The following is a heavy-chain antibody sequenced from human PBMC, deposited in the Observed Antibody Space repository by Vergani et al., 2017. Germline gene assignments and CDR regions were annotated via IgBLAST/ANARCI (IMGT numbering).Heavy chain of an antibody. Sequence: EVQLLESGGGLVQPGGSLRLSCAASGFTFSSYDMNWVRQAPGKGLEWVSGITNSGDKAYYADSVKGRFTISRDNSKNTLSLQINSLRAEDTAVYYCARDHRDYNNYPGTFDIWGQGSMVTVSS. D-gene: IGHD5-24*01. V-gene: IGHV3-23*01. CDR2: ITNSGDKA. J-gene: IGHJ3*02. CDR1: GFTFSSYD. CDR3: ARDHRDYNNYPGTFDI.